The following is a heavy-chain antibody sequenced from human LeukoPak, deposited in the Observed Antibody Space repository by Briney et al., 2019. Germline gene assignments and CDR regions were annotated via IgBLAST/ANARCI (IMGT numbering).Heavy chain of an antibody. CDR1: GSSFSGYY. D-gene: IGHD3-10*01. Sequence: SETLSLTCTVSGSSFSGYYWSWIRQPPGKGLEWIGYIYYSGTTKYNPSLKSRVTISLDTSKNQFSLKLSSVTAADTALYYCVREGSVSRFVDYWGQGTLVTVSS. CDR2: IYYSGTT. CDR3: VREGSVSRFVDY. J-gene: IGHJ4*02. V-gene: IGHV4-59*01.